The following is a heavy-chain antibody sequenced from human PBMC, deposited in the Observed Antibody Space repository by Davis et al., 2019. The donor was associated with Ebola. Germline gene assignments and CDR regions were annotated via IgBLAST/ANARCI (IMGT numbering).Heavy chain of an antibody. CDR3: ARGRATVTNPRYYGMDV. D-gene: IGHD4-17*01. CDR1: GYSFISYG. J-gene: IGHJ6*02. V-gene: IGHV1-18*01. Sequence: ASVTVSCKASGYSFISYGITWVRQAPGQGLEWMGWISAYNGNTNYAQKLQGRVTMTTDTSTSTAYMELRSLRSDDTAVYYCARGRATVTNPRYYGMDVWGQGTTVTVSS. CDR2: ISAYNGNT.